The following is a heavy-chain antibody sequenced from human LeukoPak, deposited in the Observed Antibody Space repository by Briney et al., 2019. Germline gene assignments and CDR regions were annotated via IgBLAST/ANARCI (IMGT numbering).Heavy chain of an antibody. CDR2: ISGSGGTT. Sequence: GGSLRLSCAASGFTFDSYAMSWVRQAPGKGLEWGSGISGSGGTTYYADSVKGRFTISRDNDKNTLYLQMNSPRVEDTAVYYCAKDRASSTVDGFDYWGQGTLVTVSS. V-gene: IGHV3-23*01. CDR1: GFTFDSYA. CDR3: AKDRASSTVDGFDY. D-gene: IGHD1-26*01. J-gene: IGHJ4*02.